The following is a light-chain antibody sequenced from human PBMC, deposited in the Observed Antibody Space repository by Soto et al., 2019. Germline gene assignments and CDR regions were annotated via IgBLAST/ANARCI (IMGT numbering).Light chain of an antibody. CDR1: QSFSSTF. CDR3: QQYSSSVT. Sequence: EMLLTQSPDSLSLSPGDRATLSCRASQSFSSTFFAWYQQKPGQAPRLLIYGPSSRATGIPDRFSGSGSGTDFTLTISRLEPEDFAVYYCQQYSSSVTFGQGTKVEIK. V-gene: IGKV3-20*01. CDR2: GPS. J-gene: IGKJ1*01.